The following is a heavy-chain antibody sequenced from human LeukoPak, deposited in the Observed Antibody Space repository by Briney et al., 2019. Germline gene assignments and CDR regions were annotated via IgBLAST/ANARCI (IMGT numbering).Heavy chain of an antibody. CDR2: IYTSGST. V-gene: IGHV4-61*02. CDR3: ARASTYYDFWSGYYTYYFDY. D-gene: IGHD3-3*01. J-gene: IGHJ4*02. CDR1: GGSISSGSYY. Sequence: PSETLSLTCTVSGGSISSGSYYWSWIRQPAGKGLEWIGRIYTSGSTNYNPSLKSRVTISVDTSKNQFSLKLSSVAAADTAVYYCARASTYYDFWSGYYTYYFDYRGQGTLVTVSS.